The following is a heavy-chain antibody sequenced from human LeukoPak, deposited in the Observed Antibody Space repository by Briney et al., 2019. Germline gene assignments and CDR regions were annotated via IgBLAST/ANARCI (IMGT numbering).Heavy chain of an antibody. CDR2: IIPIFGTA. J-gene: IGHJ3*02. V-gene: IGHV1-69*06. Sequence: ASVKVSCKASGGTFSSYAISWVRQAPGQGLEWMGGIIPIFGTANYAQKFQGRVTITADKSTSTAYMGLSSLRSEDTAVYYCAREYGSDAFDIWGQRTMVTVSS. CDR1: GGTFSSYA. CDR3: AREYGSDAFDI. D-gene: IGHD3-10*01.